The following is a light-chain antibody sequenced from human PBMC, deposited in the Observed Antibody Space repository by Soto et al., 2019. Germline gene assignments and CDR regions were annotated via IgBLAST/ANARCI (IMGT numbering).Light chain of an antibody. J-gene: IGKJ2*01. CDR1: QGISSA. CDR3: QLLDTCPPLYI. V-gene: IGKV1-13*02. CDR2: DAS. Sequence: IQLTQSPSSLSASVGDRVTITCRASQGISSALAWYQQKPGSPPNLLIYDASTLETGVPLRFSGSGSGTDFALTISSLQPEDLATYYCQLLDTCPPLYIFGQGTKLEIK.